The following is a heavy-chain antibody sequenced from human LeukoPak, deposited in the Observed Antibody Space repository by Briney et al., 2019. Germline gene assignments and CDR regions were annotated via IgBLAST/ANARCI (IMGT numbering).Heavy chain of an antibody. Sequence: GASVKVSCKASGYTFTSDYMHWVRQAPGQGLEWMGIINPSGGSTSYAQKFQGRVTMTRDTSASTVYMELSSLRSEDTAVYYCARADLVRGVYYWGQGTLVTVSS. D-gene: IGHD3-10*01. J-gene: IGHJ4*02. V-gene: IGHV1-46*01. CDR2: INPSGGST. CDR3: ARADLVRGVYY. CDR1: GYTFTSDY.